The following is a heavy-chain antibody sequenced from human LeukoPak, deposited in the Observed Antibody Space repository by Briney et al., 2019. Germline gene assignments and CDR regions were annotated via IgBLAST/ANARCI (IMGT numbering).Heavy chain of an antibody. J-gene: IGHJ4*02. CDR1: GFTFSTYW. D-gene: IGHD3-3*01. V-gene: IGHV3-74*01. CDR2: INPDGSRA. CDR3: AKSMSGLNDY. Sequence: GGSLRLSCGGSGFTFSTYWMHWVRQAPGKGLAWVSRINPDGSRADYADSVKGRFTISRDNAKNTLYLQMNSLRVEDTAVYYCAKSMSGLNDYWGQGTLVTVSS.